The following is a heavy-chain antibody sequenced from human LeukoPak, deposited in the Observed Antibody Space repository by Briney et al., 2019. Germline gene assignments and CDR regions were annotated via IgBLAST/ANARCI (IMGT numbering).Heavy chain of an antibody. Sequence: SETLSLTCTVSGGSISSYYWSWLRQPPGKGLEWIGYIYYSGSTNYNPSLKSRVTISVDTSKNQFSLKLSSVTAADTAVYYCARGDTRVGYYDFWSGYFSPAFDIWGQGTMVTVSS. J-gene: IGHJ3*02. CDR3: ARGDTRVGYYDFWSGYFSPAFDI. D-gene: IGHD3-3*01. V-gene: IGHV4-59*01. CDR1: GGSISSYY. CDR2: IYYSGST.